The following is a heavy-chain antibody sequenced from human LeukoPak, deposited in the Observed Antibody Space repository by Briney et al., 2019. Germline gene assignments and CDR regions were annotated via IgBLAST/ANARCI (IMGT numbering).Heavy chain of an antibody. V-gene: IGHV4-39*07. J-gene: IGHJ4*02. Sequence: SETLSLTCAVSGGSISSSNYYWGWIRQPPGKGLEWFGSIYYSGSTYYNPSLKSRVTISVDTSKNQFSLKLSSVTAADTAVYYCARVDGSGYPLDYWGQGTQVTVSS. D-gene: IGHD3-22*01. CDR3: ARVDGSGYPLDY. CDR1: GGSISSSNYY. CDR2: IYYSGST.